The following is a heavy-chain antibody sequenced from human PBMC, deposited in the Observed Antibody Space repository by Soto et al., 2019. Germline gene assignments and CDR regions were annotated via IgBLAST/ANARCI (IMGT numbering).Heavy chain of an antibody. CDR3: ANPFLTGYYTDYFDY. CDR2: ISGSGGST. Sequence: GGSLRLSCAVSGFTFDDNAMHWVRQAPGKGLEWVSAISGSGGSTYYADSVKGRFTISRDNSKNTLYLQMNSLRAEDTAVYYCANPFLTGYYTDYFDYWGQGTLVTVSS. CDR1: GFTFDDNA. D-gene: IGHD3-9*01. J-gene: IGHJ4*02. V-gene: IGHV3-23*01.